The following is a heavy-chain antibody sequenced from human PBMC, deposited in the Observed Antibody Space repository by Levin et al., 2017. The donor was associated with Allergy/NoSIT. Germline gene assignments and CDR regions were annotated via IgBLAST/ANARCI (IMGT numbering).Heavy chain of an antibody. CDR1: GFTFSSYS. CDR2: ISSSSSTI. J-gene: IGHJ4*02. D-gene: IGHD1-7*01. V-gene: IGHV3-48*02. Sequence: PGGSLRLSCAASGFTFSSYSMNWVRQAPGKGLEWLSYISSSSSTIFYADSVKGRFTISRDNAKNSLYLQMNSLRDEDTAVYYCGRDGTGIRDYFDYWGQGTQVTVSS. CDR3: GRDGTGIRDYFDY.